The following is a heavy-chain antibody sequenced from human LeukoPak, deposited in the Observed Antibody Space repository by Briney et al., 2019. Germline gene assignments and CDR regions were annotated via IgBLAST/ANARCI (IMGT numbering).Heavy chain of an antibody. V-gene: IGHV4-34*01. D-gene: IGHD6-6*01. CDR1: GGSISGYY. Sequence: SETLSLTCNVSGGSISGYYWSWIRQPPGKGLEWIGEINHSGSTNYNPSLKSRVTISVDTSKNQFSLKLSSVTAADTAVYYCVSFFSRVRNLIGGYSSSSSSPHPRHYMDVWGKGTTVTVSS. CDR2: INHSGST. CDR3: VSFFSRVRNLIGGYSSSSSSPHPRHYMDV. J-gene: IGHJ6*03.